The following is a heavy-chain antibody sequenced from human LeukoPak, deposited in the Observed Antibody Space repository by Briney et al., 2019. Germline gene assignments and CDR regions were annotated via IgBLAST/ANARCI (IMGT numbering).Heavy chain of an antibody. CDR2: IRYDGNNE. J-gene: IGHJ4*02. D-gene: IGHD1-26*01. CDR1: GFTFSTYG. CDR3: AKRVSFWDLDY. Sequence: PGRSLRLSCAASGFTFSTYGMHWVRQAPDKGLEWVAVIRYDGNNEFYADSVKGRFTISRDNSKSTLYLQMNSLRAEDTAVYYCAKRVSFWDLDYWGQGTLVTVSS. V-gene: IGHV3-33*06.